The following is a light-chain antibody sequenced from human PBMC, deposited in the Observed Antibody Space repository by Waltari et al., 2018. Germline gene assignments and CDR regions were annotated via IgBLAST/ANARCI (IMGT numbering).Light chain of an antibody. J-gene: IGKJ4*01. CDR3: QQYDGSVVT. V-gene: IGKV3-20*01. CDR1: QTITGSW. CDR2: GAS. Sequence: EIVLTQSTGTLSVSPGERVTVSCRASQTITGSWLTWYHQKPGQAPRLLIYGASNRAPGIPDRFSGSGSGTDFTLTISRLEPEDSAVYYCQQYDGSVVTFGGGTKVEIK.